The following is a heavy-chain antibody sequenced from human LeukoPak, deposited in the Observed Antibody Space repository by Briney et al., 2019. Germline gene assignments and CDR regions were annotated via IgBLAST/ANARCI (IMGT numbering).Heavy chain of an antibody. CDR3: ASDIVGATLDAFDI. V-gene: IGHV3-7*01. J-gene: IGHJ3*02. D-gene: IGHD1-26*01. CDR2: IKQDGSEK. CDR1: GFTFSSYW. Sequence: GGSLRLSCAASGFTFSSYWMSWVRQAPGKGLEWVANIKQDGSEKYYVDSVKGRFTISRDNAKNSLYLQMNSLRAEDTAVYYCASDIVGATLDAFDIWGQGTMVTVSS.